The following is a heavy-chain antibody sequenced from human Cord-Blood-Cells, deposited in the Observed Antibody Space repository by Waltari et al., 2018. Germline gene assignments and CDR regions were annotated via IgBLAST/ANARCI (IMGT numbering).Heavy chain of an antibody. CDR2: INAGNGNT. J-gene: IGHJ3*02. CDR1: GYTFTSYA. CDR3: ARVDPQGVIINAFDI. D-gene: IGHD3-10*01. V-gene: IGHV1-3*01. Sequence: QVQLVQSGAEVKKPGASVKVSCKASGYTFTSYAMHWVRQAPGQRLEWMGWINAGNGNTKYSQKFQGRVTITRDTSASTAYMELSSLRSEDTAVCYCARVDPQGVIINAFDIWGQGTMVTVSS.